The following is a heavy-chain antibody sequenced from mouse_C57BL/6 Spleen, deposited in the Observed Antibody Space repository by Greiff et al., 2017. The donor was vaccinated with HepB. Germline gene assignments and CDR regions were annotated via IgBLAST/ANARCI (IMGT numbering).Heavy chain of an antibody. J-gene: IGHJ2*01. V-gene: IGHV1-61*01. CDR1: GYTFTSYW. Sequence: QVQLQQPGAELVRPGSSVKLSCKASGYTFTSYWMDWVKQRPGQGLEWIGNIYPSDSETHYNQKFKDKATLTVDKSSSTAYMQLSSLTSADSAVYYCAREGSPYYFDYWGQGTTLTVSS. CDR3: AREGSPYYFDY. D-gene: IGHD1-1*02. CDR2: IYPSDSET.